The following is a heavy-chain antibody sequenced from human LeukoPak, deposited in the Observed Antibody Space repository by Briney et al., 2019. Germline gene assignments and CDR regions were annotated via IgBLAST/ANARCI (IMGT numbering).Heavy chain of an antibody. J-gene: IGHJ2*01. D-gene: IGHD3-3*01. CDR3: ARDFWDDFEYFDL. Sequence: GGSLRLSCAPSGFTFSNHAMSCVRQAPGKGLEWVSAINGSGSSTYYADSVKGRVSISRDNSKNTLYLQMNSLRVEDTALYYCARDFWDDFEYFDLWGRGTLVTVSS. CDR2: INGSGSST. CDR1: GFTFSNHA. V-gene: IGHV3-23*01.